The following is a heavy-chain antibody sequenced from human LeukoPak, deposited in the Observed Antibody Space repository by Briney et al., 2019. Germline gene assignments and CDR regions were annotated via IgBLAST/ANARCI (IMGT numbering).Heavy chain of an antibody. D-gene: IGHD2-15*01. CDR1: GYTFTSYG. J-gene: IGHJ4*02. V-gene: IGHV1-18*01. Sequence: ASVKVSCKASGYTFTSYGISWVRQAPGQGLEWMGWFSAYNGNTNYAQKLQGRVTMTTDTSTSTAYMELRSLRSDDTAVYYCARGLGYCSGGSCPDDYWGQGTLVTVSS. CDR2: FSAYNGNT. CDR3: ARGLGYCSGGSCPDDY.